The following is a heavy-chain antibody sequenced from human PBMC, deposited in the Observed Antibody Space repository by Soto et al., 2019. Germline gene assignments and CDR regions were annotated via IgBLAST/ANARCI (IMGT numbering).Heavy chain of an antibody. J-gene: IGHJ6*02. CDR1: GFTFSSYA. CDR3: ARGAPSLDYYYYGMDV. D-gene: IGHD1-1*01. Sequence: ESGGGVVQPGRSLRLSCAASGFTFSSYAMHWVRQAPGKGLEWVAVISYDGSNKYYADSVKGRFTISRDNSKNTLYLQMNSLRAEDTAVYYCARGAPSLDYYYYGMDVWGQGTTVTVSS. V-gene: IGHV3-30-3*01. CDR2: ISYDGSNK.